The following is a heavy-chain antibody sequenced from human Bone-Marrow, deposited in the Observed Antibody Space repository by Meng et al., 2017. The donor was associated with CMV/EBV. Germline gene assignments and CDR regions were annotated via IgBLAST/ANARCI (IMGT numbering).Heavy chain of an antibody. D-gene: IGHD3-3*01. CDR3: ARDGDIYDFWSGYSGMDV. CDR1: GFTFSSYA. V-gene: IGHV3-30-3*01. J-gene: IGHJ6*02. CDR2: ISYDGSNK. Sequence: GESLKISCAASGFTFSSYAMHWVRQAPGKGLEWVAVISYDGSNKYYADSVKGRFTISRDNAKNSLYLQMNSLRAEDTAVYYCARDGDIYDFWSGYSGMDVWGQGTTVTVSS.